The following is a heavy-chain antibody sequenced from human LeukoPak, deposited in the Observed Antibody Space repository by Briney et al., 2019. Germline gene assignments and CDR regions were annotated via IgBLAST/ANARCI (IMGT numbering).Heavy chain of an antibody. J-gene: IGHJ1*01. Sequence: SVKVSCKASGGTFSSYAISWVRQAPGQGLEWMGGIIPIFGTANYAQKFQGRVTITADESTSTAYMELSSLRSEDTAVYYCARAAYYYDSSDTIEYFQHWGQGTLATVSS. CDR3: ARAAYYYDSSDTIEYFQH. D-gene: IGHD3-22*01. V-gene: IGHV1-69*13. CDR1: GGTFSSYA. CDR2: IIPIFGTA.